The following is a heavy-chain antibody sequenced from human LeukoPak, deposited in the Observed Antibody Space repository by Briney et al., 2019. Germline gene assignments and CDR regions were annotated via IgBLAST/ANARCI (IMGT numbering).Heavy chain of an antibody. CDR1: GGSISTYF. V-gene: IGHV4-4*07. D-gene: IGHD3-10*01. CDR2: IYDSGT. Sequence: SETLSLTCTVSGGSISTYFWSWIRQPAGKGLEWIGRIYDSGTNYNPSLKSRVTMSADTSKNQFSLKLSSVTAADTAVYFCAREVIIRRVTHFDYWGQGALVTVSS. J-gene: IGHJ4*02. CDR3: AREVIIRRVTHFDY.